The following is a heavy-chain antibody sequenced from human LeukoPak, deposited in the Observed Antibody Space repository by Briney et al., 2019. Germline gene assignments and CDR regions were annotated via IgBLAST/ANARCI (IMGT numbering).Heavy chain of an antibody. CDR3: ARVGGEDSSGYYLPSYFDY. CDR2: ISSSSSYV. D-gene: IGHD3-22*01. CDR1: GFTFNSYS. V-gene: IGHV3-21*01. Sequence: GGSLRLSCAASGFTFNSYSMNWVRQAPGKGLEWVSSISSSSSYVYYADSAKGRFTISRDSAKNSLYLQMKTLRAEDTAVYYCARVGGEDSSGYYLPSYFDYWGQGTQVTVSS. J-gene: IGHJ4*02.